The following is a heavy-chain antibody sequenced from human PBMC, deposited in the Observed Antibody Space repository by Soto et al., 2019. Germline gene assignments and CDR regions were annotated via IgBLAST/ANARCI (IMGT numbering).Heavy chain of an antibody. D-gene: IGHD6-25*01. Sequence: PSETLSLTCTVSRGSISSGTNYWAWIRQPPGKGLEWIANIYYSGSTFYNPSLKSRVTISIDTSKNQFSLKLRSVTAADTAVYYCARHEAGWYFDSWGQGTLVTVSS. J-gene: IGHJ4*02. CDR3: ARHEAGWYFDS. V-gene: IGHV4-39*01. CDR1: RGSISSGTNY. CDR2: IYYSGST.